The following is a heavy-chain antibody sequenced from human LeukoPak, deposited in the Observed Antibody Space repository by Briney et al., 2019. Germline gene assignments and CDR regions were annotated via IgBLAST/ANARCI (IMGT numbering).Heavy chain of an antibody. J-gene: IGHJ4*02. V-gene: IGHV3-30*02. CDR1: GFTFSSNG. Sequence: PGGSLRLSCAAPGFTFSSNGMHWGPQAPGKGLEWVAFIRYDGSNKYYADSVEGRFTISRDNYKNTLYLQMNRLRAEDTAEYYCAKDGAGLAKSGGCFDYWGQGTLVTVSS. CDR2: IRYDGSNK. D-gene: IGHD1-26*01. CDR3: AKDGAGLAKSGGCFDY.